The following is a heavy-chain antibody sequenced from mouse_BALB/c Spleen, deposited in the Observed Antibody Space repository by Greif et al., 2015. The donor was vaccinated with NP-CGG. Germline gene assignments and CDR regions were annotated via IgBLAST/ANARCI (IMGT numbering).Heavy chain of an antibody. Sequence: EVHLVESGGDLVKPGGSLKLSCAASGFTFSSYGMSWVRQTPDKRLEWVATISSGGSYTYYPDSVKGRFTISRDNAKNTLYLQMSSLKSEDTAMYYCARRNWDDYAMDYWGQGTSVTVSS. V-gene: IGHV5-6*01. J-gene: IGHJ4*01. CDR3: ARRNWDDYAMDY. CDR2: ISSGGSYT. CDR1: GFTFSSYG. D-gene: IGHD4-1*01.